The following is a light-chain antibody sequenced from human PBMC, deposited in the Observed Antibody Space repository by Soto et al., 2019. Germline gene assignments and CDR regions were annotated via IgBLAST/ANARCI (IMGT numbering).Light chain of an antibody. CDR3: QKYSSVIT. Sequence: DIQMTQSPSSLSASVGDRVTITCRASQGISSYLAWYQQKLGKVPKLLISAASTLQSGVPSRFSGSGSGSDFTLTISSLQPEYVATYYCQKYSSVITFGQGTRLEI. CDR2: AAS. J-gene: IGKJ5*01. V-gene: IGKV1-27*01. CDR1: QGISSY.